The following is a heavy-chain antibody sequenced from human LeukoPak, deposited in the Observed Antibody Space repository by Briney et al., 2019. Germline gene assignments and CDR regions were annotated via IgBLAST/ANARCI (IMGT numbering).Heavy chain of an antibody. CDR1: GFNFNTYT. CDR3: ATVVPADI. CDR2: IGSRGLPI. D-gene: IGHD2-2*02. J-gene: IGHJ4*02. V-gene: IGHV3-21*01. Sequence: GGSLRHSCVASGFNFNTYTMNWVRQAPGKGLEWVSSIGSRGLPIFYADSVKGRFTISRDNVKKSLDLQMDSLRVEDTAVYYCATVVPADIWGQGTLVIVSS.